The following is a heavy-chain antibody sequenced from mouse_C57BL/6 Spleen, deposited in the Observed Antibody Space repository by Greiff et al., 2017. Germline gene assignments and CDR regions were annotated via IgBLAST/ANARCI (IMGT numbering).Heavy chain of an antibody. J-gene: IGHJ1*03. D-gene: IGHD1-1*01. CDR2: IDPSDSYT. CDR1: GYTFTSYW. Sequence: QVQLQQPGAELVMPGASVKLSCKASGYTFTSYWMHWVKQRPGQGLEWIGEIDPSDSYTNYNQKFKGKSTLTVDKSSRTAYMQLSSLTSEDSAVYYCARSYGSSSRYFDVWGTGTTVTVSS. CDR3: ARSYGSSSRYFDV. V-gene: IGHV1-69*01.